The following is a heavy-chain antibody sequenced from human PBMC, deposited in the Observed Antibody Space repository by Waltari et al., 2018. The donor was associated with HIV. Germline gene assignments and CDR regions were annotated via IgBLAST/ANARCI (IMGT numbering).Heavy chain of an antibody. CDR3: ARTRLITIFGVVITQLFDY. V-gene: IGHV4-39*07. CDR2: IYYRGST. CDR1: GGPISTISSS. J-gene: IGHJ4*02. Sequence: QLQLQESGPRLVTPSQTLSLTCTVSGGPISTISSSWGWIRPPPGPGLEWIGSIYYRGSTYYNPSLKSRVTISVDTSKNQFSLKLSSVTAADTAVYYCARTRLITIFGVVITQLFDYWGQGTLVTVSS. D-gene: IGHD3-3*01.